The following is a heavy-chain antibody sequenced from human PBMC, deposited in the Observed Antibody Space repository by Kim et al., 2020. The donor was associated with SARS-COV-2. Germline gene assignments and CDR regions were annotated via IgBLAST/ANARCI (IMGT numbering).Heavy chain of an antibody. CDR3: AKGGVDIVKY. CDR2: IYSGGSST. CDR1: GFTFSSYA. J-gene: IGHJ4*02. D-gene: IGHD5-12*01. V-gene: IGHV3-23*03. Sequence: GGSLRLSCAASGFTFSSYAMSWVRQAPGKGLEWVAVIYSGGSSTYYADSVKGRFTTARDNSKNTLYLQMNSLRAEDTAVYYCAKGGVDIVKYWGQGTLVT.